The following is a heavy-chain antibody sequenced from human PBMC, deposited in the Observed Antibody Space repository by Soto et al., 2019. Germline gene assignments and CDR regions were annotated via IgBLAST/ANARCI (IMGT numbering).Heavy chain of an antibody. J-gene: IGHJ5*02. Sequence: GESLKISCKGSGYSFTSYWIGWVRQMPGKGLEWMGIIYPGDSDTRYSPSFQGQVTTSADKSISTAYLQWSSLKASDTAMYYCAKHRYYYDSSGPNFDPWGQGTLVTVSS. CDR1: GYSFTSYW. CDR3: AKHRYYYDSSGPNFDP. V-gene: IGHV5-51*01. CDR2: IYPGDSDT. D-gene: IGHD3-22*01.